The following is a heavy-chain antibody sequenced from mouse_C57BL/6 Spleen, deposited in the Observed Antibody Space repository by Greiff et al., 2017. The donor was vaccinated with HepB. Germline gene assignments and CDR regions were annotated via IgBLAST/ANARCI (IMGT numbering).Heavy chain of an antibody. CDR3: DRVGDYDIAWFAY. CDR2: ISDGGSYT. Sequence: EVMLVESGGGLVKPGGSLKLSCAASGFTFSSYAMSWVRQTPEKRLEWVATISDGGSYTYYPDNVKGRFTISRDNAKNNLYLQMSHLKSEDTAMYYCDRVGDYDIAWFAYWGQGTLVTVSA. V-gene: IGHV5-4*03. J-gene: IGHJ3*01. CDR1: GFTFSSYA. D-gene: IGHD2-4*01.